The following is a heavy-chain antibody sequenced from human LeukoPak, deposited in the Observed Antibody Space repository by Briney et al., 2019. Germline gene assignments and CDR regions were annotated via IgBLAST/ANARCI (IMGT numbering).Heavy chain of an antibody. Sequence: PGGSLRLSCAASGFTFSSYWMSWVRQAPGKGLEWVANIKQDGSEKYYVDSVKGRFTISRDNAENSLYLQMNSLRAEDTAVYYCVRETSMVRGPTDYYYMDVWGKGTTVTVSS. CDR3: VRETSMVRGPTDYYYMDV. CDR2: IKQDGSEK. V-gene: IGHV3-7*01. J-gene: IGHJ6*03. D-gene: IGHD3-10*01. CDR1: GFTFSSYW.